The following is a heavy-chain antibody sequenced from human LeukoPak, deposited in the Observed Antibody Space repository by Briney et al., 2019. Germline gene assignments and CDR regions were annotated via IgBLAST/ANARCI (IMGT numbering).Heavy chain of an antibody. CDR2: IYYRGNT. CDR1: GGSISSSSYY. V-gene: IGHV4-39*07. D-gene: IGHD3-10*01. J-gene: IGHJ3*02. Sequence: SETLCLTCTVSGGSISSSSYYWGWIRQPPGMGLEWIGSIYYRGNTYYNPSLKSRVTIAVDMSKNQFSLKLNSVTAADTALYYCVRPQNTYYYAGYGGAFDIWGQGTVVTVSS. CDR3: VRPQNTYYYAGYGGAFDI.